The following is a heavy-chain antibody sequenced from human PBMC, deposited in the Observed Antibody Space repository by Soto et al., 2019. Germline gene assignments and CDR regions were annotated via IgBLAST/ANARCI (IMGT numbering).Heavy chain of an antibody. D-gene: IGHD7-27*01. Sequence: SETLSLTCTVSGGSISSSSYYWGWIRQPPGKGLEWIGSIYYSGSTYYNPSLKSRVTISVDTSKNQFSLKLSSVTAADTAVYYRARESQGGWGSYFDYWGQGTLVTVSS. J-gene: IGHJ4*02. CDR2: IYYSGST. CDR1: GGSISSSSYY. CDR3: ARESQGGWGSYFDY. V-gene: IGHV4-39*07.